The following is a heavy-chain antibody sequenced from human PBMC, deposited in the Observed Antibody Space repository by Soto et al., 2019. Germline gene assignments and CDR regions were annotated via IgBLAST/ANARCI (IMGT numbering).Heavy chain of an antibody. Sequence: XGSLRLSFAASGLSVSSYSMNWVRQAPGKGLEWVSSISSSSSYIYYADSVKGRFTISRDNAKNSLYLQMNSLRAEDTAVYSCATDPVQWELPKWGQGTLVTVSS. D-gene: IGHD1-26*01. CDR3: ATDPVQWELPK. J-gene: IGHJ4*02. V-gene: IGHV3-21*01. CDR2: ISSSSSYI. CDR1: GLSVSSYS.